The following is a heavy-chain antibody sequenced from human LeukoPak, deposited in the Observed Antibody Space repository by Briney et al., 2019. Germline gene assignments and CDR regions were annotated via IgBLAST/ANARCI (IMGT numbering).Heavy chain of an antibody. D-gene: IGHD3-9*01. J-gene: IGHJ4*02. V-gene: IGHV3-66*01. CDR3: ARAGRYFDWARFDY. CDR1: GFTVSSNY. Sequence: GGSLRLSCAASGFTVSSNYMSWVRQAPGKGLEWVSVIYSGGSTYYADSVKGRSTISRDNSKNTLYLQMNSLRAEDTAVYYCARAGRYFDWARFDYWGQGTLVTVSS. CDR2: IYSGGST.